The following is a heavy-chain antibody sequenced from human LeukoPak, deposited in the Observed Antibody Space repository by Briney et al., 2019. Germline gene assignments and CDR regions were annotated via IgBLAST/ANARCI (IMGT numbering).Heavy chain of an antibody. D-gene: IGHD3-10*01. CDR3: ARGLKYSGTVFYPYHMDV. CDR2: IYIGGTT. J-gene: IGHJ6*03. V-gene: IGHV3-53*01. Sequence: GGSLRLSCVASGFIINSSYMIWVRQAPGKGLEWVSVIYIGGTTYYADSVKGRFTISRDYSKHTVYLQMNSLIAEDTAVYYCARGLKYSGTVFYPYHMDVWCKGTSVTVSS. CDR1: GFIINSSY.